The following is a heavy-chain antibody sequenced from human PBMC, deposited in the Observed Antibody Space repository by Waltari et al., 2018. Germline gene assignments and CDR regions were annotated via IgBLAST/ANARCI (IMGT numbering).Heavy chain of an antibody. Sequence: EVQLLESGGGLVRPGGSLRLSCAASGLSSSSYNVNWVRQPPGKGLEWVSSISSDSSYMHYADSVKGRFTISRDNAKNSLYLQLNSLRAEDTAVYYCATGGWGFYLGYWGQGTLVTVSS. CDR1: GLSSSSYN. CDR2: ISSDSSYM. V-gene: IGHV3-21*02. J-gene: IGHJ4*02. D-gene: IGHD7-27*01. CDR3: ATGGWGFYLGY.